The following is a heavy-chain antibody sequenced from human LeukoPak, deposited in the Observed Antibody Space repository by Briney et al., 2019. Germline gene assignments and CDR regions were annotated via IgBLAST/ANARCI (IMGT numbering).Heavy chain of an antibody. CDR2: IIPIFGTA. V-gene: IGHV1-69*13. Sequence: GASVKLSCKASGGTFSSYAISWVRQAPGQGLEWMGGIIPIFGTANYAQKFQGRVTITADESASTAYMELSSLRSEDTAVYYCAGEVDTAMKYWGQGTLVTVSS. D-gene: IGHD5-18*01. J-gene: IGHJ4*02. CDR3: AGEVDTAMKY. CDR1: GGTFSSYA.